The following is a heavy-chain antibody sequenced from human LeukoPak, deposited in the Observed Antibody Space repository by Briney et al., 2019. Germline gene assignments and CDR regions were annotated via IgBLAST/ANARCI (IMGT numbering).Heavy chain of an antibody. V-gene: IGHV1-2*02. CDR2: INPNSGGT. Sequence: VASVKVSCKASGGTFRSFCMNWVRQAPGQGLEWMGWINPNSGGTNYAQKFQGRVTMTRDTSISTAYMELNRLRSDDTAVYYCARVMWELLWDALTIWGQGTMVTVSS. CDR1: GGTFRSFC. D-gene: IGHD1-26*01. CDR3: ARVMWELLWDALTI. J-gene: IGHJ3*02.